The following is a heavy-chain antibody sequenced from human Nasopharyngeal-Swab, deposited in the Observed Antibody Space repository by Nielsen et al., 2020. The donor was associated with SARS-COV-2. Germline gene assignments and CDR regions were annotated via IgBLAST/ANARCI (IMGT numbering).Heavy chain of an antibody. CDR2: MFYSGDT. D-gene: IGHD3-16*01. CDR1: GGPVRSSHY. V-gene: IGHV4-39*01. CDR3: ARQNFDHLWGWFDY. J-gene: IGHJ4*02. Sequence: SETLSLTCKVSGGPVRSSHYWGWVRQPPGKGLEWIANMFYSGDTYYNSSLRSRVTISVDASGNQFSLKLSSVTAADSAIYYCARQNFDHLWGWFDYWGQGILVTVST.